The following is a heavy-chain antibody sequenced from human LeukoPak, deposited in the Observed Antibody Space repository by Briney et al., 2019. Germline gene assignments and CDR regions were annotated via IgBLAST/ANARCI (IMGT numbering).Heavy chain of an antibody. J-gene: IGHJ5*02. Sequence: SVTVSCKASGGTFSSYAISWVRQAPGQGLEWMGGIIPIFGTANYAQKFQGRVTITTDESTSTAYMELSSLRSEDTAVYYCASTPAIVVVSAATREAGWFDPWGQGTLVTVSS. CDR3: ASTPAIVVVSAATREAGWFDP. CDR2: IIPIFGTA. V-gene: IGHV1-69*05. CDR1: GGTFSSYA. D-gene: IGHD2-2*01.